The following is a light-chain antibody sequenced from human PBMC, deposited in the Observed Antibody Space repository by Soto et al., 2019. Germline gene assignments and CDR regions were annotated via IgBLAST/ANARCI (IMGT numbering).Light chain of an antibody. CDR1: SGHSSYA. CDR2: LSSDGSH. CDR3: QTWDTGARVV. V-gene: IGLV4-69*01. Sequence: LVLTQSPSASASLGASVKLTCTLSSGHSSYAIAWHQQQPEKGPRYLMKLSSDGSHSKGDGIPDRFSGSSSGAERYLTISRLQSEDEADYYCQTWDTGARVVFGGGTKVTVL. J-gene: IGLJ2*01.